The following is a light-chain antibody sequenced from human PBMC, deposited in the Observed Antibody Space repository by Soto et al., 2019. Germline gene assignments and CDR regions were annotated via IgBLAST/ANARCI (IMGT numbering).Light chain of an antibody. Sequence: QSVLTQPPSASGTPGQMVTISCSGSSSNIGSNTVNWYQQLPGMAPKLLIYNNSQRPSGVPDRFSGSKSGTSASLVISGLQSEDEADYYCAAWDDSLRGLEFGGGTKLTVL. CDR2: NNS. V-gene: IGLV1-44*01. J-gene: IGLJ2*01. CDR3: AAWDDSLRGLE. CDR1: SSNIGSNT.